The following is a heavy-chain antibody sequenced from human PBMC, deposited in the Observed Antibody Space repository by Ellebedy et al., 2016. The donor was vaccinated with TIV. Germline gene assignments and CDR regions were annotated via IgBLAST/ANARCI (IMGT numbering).Heavy chain of an antibody. CDR2: INYSGST. V-gene: IGHV4-39*01. D-gene: IGHD3-3*01. Sequence: MPSETLSLTCTVPGGSISSTNYYWGWIRQPPVKGLEWIGSINYSGSTYYNPSLKSRVTISVDTSKTQLSLNLSSVTAADTAVYYCARHSFSNWFDPWGQGTLVTVSS. J-gene: IGHJ5*02. CDR3: ARHSFSNWFDP. CDR1: GGSISSTNYY.